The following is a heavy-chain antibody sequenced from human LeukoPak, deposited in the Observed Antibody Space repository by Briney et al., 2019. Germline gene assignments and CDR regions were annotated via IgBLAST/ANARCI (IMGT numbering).Heavy chain of an antibody. J-gene: IGHJ5*02. V-gene: IGHV1-69*06. CDR1: GGTFSSYA. CDR3: AIRIAAAGRGWFDP. CDR2: IIPIFGTA. Sequence: VASVKVSCKASGGTFSSYAISWVRQAPGQGLEWMGGIIPIFGTANYAQKFQGRVTITADKSTSTAYMELSSLRSEDTAVYYCAIRIAAAGRGWFDPWGQGTLVIVSS. D-gene: IGHD6-13*01.